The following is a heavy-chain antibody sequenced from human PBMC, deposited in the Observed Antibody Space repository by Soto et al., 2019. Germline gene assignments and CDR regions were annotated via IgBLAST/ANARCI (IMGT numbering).Heavy chain of an antibody. CDR1: GFTFGDYA. D-gene: IGHD2-2*01. CDR3: TRDHFPIALSCYACMDV. CDR2: IRSKAYGGTT. J-gene: IGHJ6*03. V-gene: IGHV3-49*05. Sequence: KAGGSLRLSCTASGFTFGDYAMSWFRQAPGKGLEWVGFIRSKAYGGTTEYAASVKGRFTISRDDSKSIAYLQMNSLKTEDTAVYYCTRDHFPIALSCYACMDVWGKGTTVTVSS.